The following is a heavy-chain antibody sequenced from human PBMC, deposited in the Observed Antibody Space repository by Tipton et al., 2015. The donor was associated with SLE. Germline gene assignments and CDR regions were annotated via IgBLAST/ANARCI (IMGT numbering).Heavy chain of an antibody. CDR1: GGSFSGYY. D-gene: IGHD4-17*01. V-gene: IGHV4-59*01. Sequence: TLSLTCAVYGGSFSGYYWSWIRQPPGKGLEWIAYIGYNGNTNYNPSLRSRVTISIDTSKNQFSLKLRSVTAADTAVYYCATARGVTTGWYFDLWGRGTLVTVSS. CDR3: ATARGVTTGWYFDL. J-gene: IGHJ2*01. CDR2: IGYNGNT.